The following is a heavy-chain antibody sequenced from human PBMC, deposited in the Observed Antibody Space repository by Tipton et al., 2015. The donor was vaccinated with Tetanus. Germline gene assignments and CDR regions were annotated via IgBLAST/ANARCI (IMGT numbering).Heavy chain of an antibody. CDR2: ISGSSSTI. CDR1: GFIFSTYN. Sequence: SLRLSCAASGFIFSTYNMNWVRQAPGKGLEWLSYISGSSSTIYYADSVKGRFTISRDNAKNSLYLQMNSLRDEDTAVYYCARDRPQIWGYRYKGDGMDVWGQGTTVTVSS. J-gene: IGHJ6*02. V-gene: IGHV3-48*02. CDR3: ARDRPQIWGYRYKGDGMDV. D-gene: IGHD5-18*01.